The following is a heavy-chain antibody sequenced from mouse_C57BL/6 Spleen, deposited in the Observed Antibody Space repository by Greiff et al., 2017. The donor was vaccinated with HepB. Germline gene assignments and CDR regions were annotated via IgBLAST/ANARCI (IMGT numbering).Heavy chain of an antibody. D-gene: IGHD2-4*01. Sequence: QVQLKQPGAELVKPGASVKLSCKASGYTFTSYWMQWVKQRPGQGLEWIGEIDPSDSYTNYNQKFKGKATLTVDTSSSTAYMQLSSLTSEDSAVYYCARKGVLRLYFDYWGQGTTLTVSS. CDR2: IDPSDSYT. J-gene: IGHJ2*01. CDR3: ARKGVLRLYFDY. CDR1: GYTFTSYW. V-gene: IGHV1-50*01.